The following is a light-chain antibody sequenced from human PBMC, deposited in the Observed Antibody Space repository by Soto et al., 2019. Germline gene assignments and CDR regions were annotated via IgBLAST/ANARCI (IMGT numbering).Light chain of an antibody. Sequence: QSALTQPRSVSGSPGQSVTISCTGTSSDIGGYYYVSWYQQHPGKAPKLMIYDVTKRPSGVPDRFSASKSGITASLTISGLQAEDEADYYCFSYEGTYTSYVFGTGTKVTV. J-gene: IGLJ1*01. CDR2: DVT. V-gene: IGLV2-11*01. CDR1: SSDIGGYYY. CDR3: FSYEGTYTSYV.